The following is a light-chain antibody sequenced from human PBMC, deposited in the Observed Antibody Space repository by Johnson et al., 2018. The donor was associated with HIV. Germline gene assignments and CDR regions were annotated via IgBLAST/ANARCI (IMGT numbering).Light chain of an antibody. Sequence: QSMLTQPPSVSAAPGQKVTISCSGSSSNIGNNYVSWYQQLPGTAPKLLIYDTIKRHSGIPDRFSGSKSGTSATLGITGLQTGDEADYYCGTWDSSLSVYVFGTGTKVTVL. CDR1: SSNIGNNY. CDR2: DTI. J-gene: IGLJ1*01. CDR3: GTWDSSLSVYV. V-gene: IGLV1-51*01.